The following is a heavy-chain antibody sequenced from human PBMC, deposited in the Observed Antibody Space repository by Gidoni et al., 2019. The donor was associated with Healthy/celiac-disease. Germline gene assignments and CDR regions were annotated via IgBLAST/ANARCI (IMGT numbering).Heavy chain of an antibody. CDR1: GFTFSSYT. D-gene: IGHD4-4*01. V-gene: IGHV3-21*01. CDR3: ARIDDYTNYRTFDY. Sequence: EVQLVESGGVLVKPGGSLRLSCAASGFTFSSYTMNWVRQAPGKGLEWVSSITGSTNYIYYADSVKGRFTISRDNAKNSLYLKMNSLRAEDTAVYYCARIDDYTNYRTFDYWGQGTLVTVSS. J-gene: IGHJ4*02. CDR2: ITGSTNYI.